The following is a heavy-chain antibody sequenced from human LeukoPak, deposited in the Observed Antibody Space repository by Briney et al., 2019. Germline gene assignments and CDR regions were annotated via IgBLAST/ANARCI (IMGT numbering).Heavy chain of an antibody. Sequence: GGSLRLSCEASGFTFSSYWMSWVRQAPGKGLEWVANIKQEGSEKYYLDSVKGRFTISRDNAKNSLYLQMNSLRAEDTAVYYCARDRYYYFRWGAFDIWGQGTMVTVSS. CDR1: GFTFSSYW. D-gene: IGHD3-3*01. V-gene: IGHV3-7*01. J-gene: IGHJ3*02. CDR3: ARDRYYYFRWGAFDI. CDR2: IKQEGSEK.